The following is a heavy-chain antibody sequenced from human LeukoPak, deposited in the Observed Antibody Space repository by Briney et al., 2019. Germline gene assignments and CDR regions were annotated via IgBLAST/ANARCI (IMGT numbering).Heavy chain of an antibody. Sequence: PGGSLRLSCAASGFTFSSYWMSWVRQAPGKGLEWVANIKQDGSGKYYVDSVKGRFTISRDNAKNSLYLQMNSLRAEDTAVYYCARAYEGYYYDSSGYYYVSSYFDYWGQGTLVTVSS. CDR3: ARAYEGYYYDSSGYYYVSSYFDY. CDR1: GFTFSSYW. CDR2: IKQDGSGK. J-gene: IGHJ4*02. V-gene: IGHV3-7*01. D-gene: IGHD3-22*01.